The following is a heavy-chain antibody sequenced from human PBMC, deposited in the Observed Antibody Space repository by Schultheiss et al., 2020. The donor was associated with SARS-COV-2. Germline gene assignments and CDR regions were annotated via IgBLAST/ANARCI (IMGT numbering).Heavy chain of an antibody. CDR2: INHSGST. CDR1: GGSFSGYY. D-gene: IGHD6-13*01. J-gene: IGHJ4*02. Sequence: SETLSLTCAVYGGSFSGYYWSWIRQPPGKGLEWIGEINHSGSTNYNPSLKSRVTISVDTSKNQFSLKLSSVTAADTAVYYCARLVRSSWYYFDYWGQGTLVTVSS. CDR3: ARLVRSSWYYFDY. V-gene: IGHV4-34*01.